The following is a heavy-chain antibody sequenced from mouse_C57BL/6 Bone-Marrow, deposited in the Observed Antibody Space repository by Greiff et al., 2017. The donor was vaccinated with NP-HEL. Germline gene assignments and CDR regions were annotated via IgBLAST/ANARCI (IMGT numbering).Heavy chain of an antibody. J-gene: IGHJ3*01. Sequence: QVQLQQPGAELVMPGASVKLSCKASGYTFTSYWMPWVKQRPGQGLEWIGALDPSDRSTTSPQQFKGKSPLTVDKSSSTAYMQLSSLTSEDSAVYYCGRGTYWGQGTLVTVSA. CDR1: GYTFTSYW. CDR3: GRGTY. V-gene: IGHV1-69*01. CDR2: LDPSDRST.